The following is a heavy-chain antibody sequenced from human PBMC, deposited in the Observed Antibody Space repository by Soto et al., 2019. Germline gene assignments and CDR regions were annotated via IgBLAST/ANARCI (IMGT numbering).Heavy chain of an antibody. J-gene: IGHJ6*02. V-gene: IGHV3-30*03. Sequence: GGSLRLSCAASGFTFSSYGMHWVRQAPGKGLEWVAVISYDGSNKYYADSVKGRFTISRDNSKNTLYLQMNSLRAEDTAVYYCARITIFGVVRVLRSPHYYGMDVWGQGTTVTVSS. D-gene: IGHD3-3*01. CDR2: ISYDGSNK. CDR3: ARITIFGVVRVLRSPHYYGMDV. CDR1: GFTFSSYG.